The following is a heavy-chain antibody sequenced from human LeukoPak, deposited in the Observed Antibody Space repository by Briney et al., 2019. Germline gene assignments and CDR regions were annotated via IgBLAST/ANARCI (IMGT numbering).Heavy chain of an antibody. J-gene: IGHJ4*02. CDR2: TKSKTDGGTT. Sequence: PGGSLRLSFAASGXPFSNACLSWVRQAPGKGLEWIGRTKSKTDGGTTDYAAPVKGRFTISRDDSKNTLYLQMNSLKTEDTALYYCTTDVNWGQGTLVTVSS. CDR1: GXPFSNAC. CDR3: TTDVN. D-gene: IGHD2/OR15-2a*01. V-gene: IGHV3-15*01.